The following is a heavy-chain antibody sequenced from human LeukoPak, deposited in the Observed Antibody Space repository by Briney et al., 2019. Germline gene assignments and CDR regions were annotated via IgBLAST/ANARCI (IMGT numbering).Heavy chain of an antibody. D-gene: IGHD3-3*01. CDR1: GYSINSGYY. Sequence: KPSETLSLTCTVSGYSINSGYYWGWIRQPPGKGLEWIGSIYHSGSTYYNPSLKSRVTISVDTSKNQFSLKLSSVTAADTAVYYCATTEWLLFLFDYWGQGTLVTVSS. CDR2: IYHSGST. J-gene: IGHJ4*02. V-gene: IGHV4-38-2*02. CDR3: ATTEWLLFLFDY.